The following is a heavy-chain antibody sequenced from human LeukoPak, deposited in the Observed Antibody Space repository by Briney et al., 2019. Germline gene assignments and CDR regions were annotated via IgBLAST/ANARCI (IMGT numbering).Heavy chain of an antibody. J-gene: IGHJ4*02. CDR1: GYTFTSYG. CDR2: IGAYNGNT. CDR3: ARDLAYDSSGPIDY. V-gene: IGHV1-18*01. Sequence: ASVKVSCKASGYTFTSYGISWVRQAPGQGLEWMGWIGAYNGNTNYAQKLQGRVTMTTDTSTSTAYMGLRSLRSDDTAVYYCARDLAYDSSGPIDYWGQGTLVTVSS. D-gene: IGHD3-22*01.